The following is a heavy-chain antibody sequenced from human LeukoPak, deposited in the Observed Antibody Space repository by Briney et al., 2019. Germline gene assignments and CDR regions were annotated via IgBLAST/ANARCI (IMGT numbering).Heavy chain of an antibody. CDR2: IYYSGST. CDR3: ARARGDYYPAVFDY. V-gene: IGHV4-59*11. Sequence: SETLSLTCTVSGGSISSHYWSWIRQPPGKGLEWIGYIYYSGSTNYNPSLKSRVTISVDTSKNQLSLKLSSVTAADTAVYYCARARGDYYPAVFDYWGQGTLVTVSS. D-gene: IGHD4-17*01. CDR1: GGSISSHY. J-gene: IGHJ4*02.